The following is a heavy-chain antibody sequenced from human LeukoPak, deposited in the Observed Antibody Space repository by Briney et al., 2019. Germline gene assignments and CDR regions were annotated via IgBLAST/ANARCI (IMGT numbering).Heavy chain of an antibody. CDR2: IYPGDSDT. J-gene: IGHJ3*02. D-gene: IGHD6-13*01. CDR3: ARGDSSSWSRGDSFDI. CDR1: AYSSTSYW. V-gene: IGHV5-51*01. Sequence: GQSLKISCKGSAYSSTSYWIGWVRQMPGNGLEWMGIIYPGDSDTRYSPSFQGQVTVSADKSISAAYLQWSSLKASATAIYYCARGDSSSWSRGDSFDIWGQGTMVTVSS.